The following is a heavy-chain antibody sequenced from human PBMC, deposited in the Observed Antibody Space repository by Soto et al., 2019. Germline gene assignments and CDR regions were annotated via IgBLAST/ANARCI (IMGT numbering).Heavy chain of an antibody. CDR2: IDPSDSYT. J-gene: IGHJ6*02. Sequence: GESLKISCKGSGYSFTSYWISWVRQMPGKGLEWMGRIDPSDSYTNYSPSFQGHVTISADKSISTAYLQWSSLKASDTAMYYCARLQPLIAAAGLVDVWGQGTTGTVS. D-gene: IGHD6-13*01. CDR3: ARLQPLIAAAGLVDV. CDR1: GYSFTSYW. V-gene: IGHV5-10-1*01.